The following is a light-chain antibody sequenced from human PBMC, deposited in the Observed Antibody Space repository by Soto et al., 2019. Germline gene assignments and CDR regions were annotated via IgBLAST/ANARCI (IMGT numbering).Light chain of an antibody. Sequence: DIQMTQSPSTLSASVGDRVTITSRASQSINNWLAGYQQKPGKAPNLLIYKTSTLERGVPSRFCGGGSGTEFTVTISCLQPDDFGTYYCHQDNSYSSYTFGRGTKLEIK. CDR2: KTS. CDR3: HQDNSYSSYT. CDR1: QSINNW. J-gene: IGKJ2*01. V-gene: IGKV1-5*03.